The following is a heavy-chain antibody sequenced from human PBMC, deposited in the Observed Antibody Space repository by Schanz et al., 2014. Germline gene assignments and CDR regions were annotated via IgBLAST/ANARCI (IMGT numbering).Heavy chain of an antibody. J-gene: IGHJ4*02. V-gene: IGHV1-18*04. Sequence: QVQLVQSGGEVKKPGASVKVSCKASGYTFRHYGISWLRQAPGQGLEWMGYISGYNGNTNYAPKVQDRVTMTTDTSTSTAYMELRSLRSDDTAVYYCARGWGYDSLTGYVFWGQGTLVTVSS. CDR1: GYTFRHYG. CDR2: ISGYNGNT. D-gene: IGHD3-9*01. CDR3: ARGWGYDSLTGYVF.